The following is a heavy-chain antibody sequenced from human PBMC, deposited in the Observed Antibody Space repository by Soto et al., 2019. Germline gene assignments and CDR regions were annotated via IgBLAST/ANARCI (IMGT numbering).Heavy chain of an antibody. CDR2: IYPGDSDT. Sequence: PGESLKISCEGSGYSFSSYWIGWVRQMPGKGLEWMGIIYPGDSDTRYSPSFQGQVTISADKSISTAYLQWNTLKASDTAMYYCARRFYTQYYAFDIWGQGTMVTVSS. D-gene: IGHD3-16*01. J-gene: IGHJ3*02. V-gene: IGHV5-51*01. CDR1: GYSFSSYW. CDR3: ARRFYTQYYAFDI.